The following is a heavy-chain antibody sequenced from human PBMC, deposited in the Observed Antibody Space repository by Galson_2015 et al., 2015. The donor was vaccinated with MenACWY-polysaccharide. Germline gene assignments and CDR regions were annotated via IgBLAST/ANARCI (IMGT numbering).Heavy chain of an antibody. V-gene: IGHV3-23*01. Sequence: SLRLSCAGSGLTFSSYGMGWVRQAPGKGLEWVSGLSPTTGNTYYADSVRGRFTISRDNSKNTLYLQMDSLRAEDTALYYCAKGAALYGSGNYYNYWCQGAQVTVSS. CDR3: AKGAALYGSGNYYNY. J-gene: IGHJ4*02. CDR1: GLTFSSYG. D-gene: IGHD3-10*01. CDR2: LSPTTGNT.